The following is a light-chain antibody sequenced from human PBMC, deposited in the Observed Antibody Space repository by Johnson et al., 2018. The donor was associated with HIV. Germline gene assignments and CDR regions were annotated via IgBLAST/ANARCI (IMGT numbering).Light chain of an antibody. J-gene: IGLJ1*01. CDR3: GTWDSSLSAGV. CDR2: ENN. V-gene: IGLV1-51*02. Sequence: QSVLSQPPSVSAAPGQKVTISCSGSTSNIGNNYVSWYQQLPGTAPKLLIYENNKRPSGIPDRFSGSKSGTSATLGITGLQTGDEADYYCGTWDSSLSAGVCGTGTKVNVL. CDR1: TSNIGNNY.